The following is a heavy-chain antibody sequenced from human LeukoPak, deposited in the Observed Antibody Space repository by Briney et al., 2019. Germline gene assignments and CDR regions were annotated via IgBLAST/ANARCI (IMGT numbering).Heavy chain of an antibody. V-gene: IGHV4-59*01. CDR3: ARRGPTYYYYYMDV. CDR1: GGSISSYY. J-gene: IGHJ6*03. D-gene: IGHD3-10*01. Sequence: SETLSLTCTVSGGSISSYYWSWIRQPPGKGLEWIGYVYYSGTTNYNPSLTSRVAISVDTSKNQFSLKLSSVTAADTAVYYCARRGPTYYYYYMDVWGKGTTVTVSS. CDR2: VYYSGTT.